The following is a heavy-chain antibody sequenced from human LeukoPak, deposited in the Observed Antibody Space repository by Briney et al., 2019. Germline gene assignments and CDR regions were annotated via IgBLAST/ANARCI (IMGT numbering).Heavy chain of an antibody. D-gene: IGHD5-18*01. CDR1: GFTFSSYW. CDR2: IKQDGSEK. CDR3: AARYSYGTNLDH. V-gene: IGHV3-7*01. J-gene: IGHJ5*02. Sequence: GGSPRLSCAASGFTFSSYWMSWVRQAPGKGLEWVANIKQDGSEKYYVDSVKGRFTISRDNAKNSVSLQMNSLRAEDTAVYYCAARYSYGTNLDHWGQGTLVTVSS.